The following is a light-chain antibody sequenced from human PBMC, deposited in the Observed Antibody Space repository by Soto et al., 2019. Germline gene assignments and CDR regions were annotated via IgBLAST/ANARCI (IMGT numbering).Light chain of an antibody. J-gene: IGKJ5*01. Sequence: EIVLTQSPGTLSLSPGERATLSCRASQSVSSSYLAWYQQKPGQAPRLLIYGVSSRATGIPDRFSGSGSGTDFTLTINSLEPEDSAIYYCQQRNTWPPVTFGQGTRLEIK. CDR2: GVS. CDR1: QSVSSSY. V-gene: IGKV3D-20*02. CDR3: QQRNTWPPVT.